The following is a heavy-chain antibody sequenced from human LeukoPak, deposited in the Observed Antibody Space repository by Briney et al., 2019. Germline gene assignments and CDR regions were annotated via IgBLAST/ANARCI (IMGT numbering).Heavy chain of an antibody. CDR1: GGSLSSGGYY. D-gene: IGHD4-17*01. Sequence: SETLSLTCTVSGGSLSSGGYYWTWIRQPPGKGLEWIGEINHSGSTNYNPSLKSRVTISVDTSKNQFSLKVSSVTDADTAVYYCARAMRMTTVTTNYYYGMDVWGQGSTVTVSS. CDR2: INHSGST. V-gene: IGHV4-61*08. J-gene: IGHJ6*02. CDR3: ARAMRMTTVTTNYYYGMDV.